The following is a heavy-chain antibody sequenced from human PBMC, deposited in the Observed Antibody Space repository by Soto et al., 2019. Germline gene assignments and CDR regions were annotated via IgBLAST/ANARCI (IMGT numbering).Heavy chain of an antibody. V-gene: IGHV1-2*04. D-gene: IGHD4-17*01. J-gene: IGHJ4*02. CDR2: INPNSGGT. CDR1: GYTFTGYY. Sequence: ASVKVSCKASGYTFTGYYIHWVRQAPGQGLEWMGWINPNSGGTNYAQKFQGWVTLTSDTSISTAYMELSSLRSEDTAVYYCARTLYGDNVDYWGQGTLVTVSS. CDR3: ARTLYGDNVDY.